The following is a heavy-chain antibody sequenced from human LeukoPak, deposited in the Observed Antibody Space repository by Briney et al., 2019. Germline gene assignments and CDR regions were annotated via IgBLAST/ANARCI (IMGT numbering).Heavy chain of an antibody. CDR2: ILAIGETT. J-gene: IGHJ4*02. CDR3: AKNYYDSSGPYSWVFDY. V-gene: IGHV3-23*01. D-gene: IGHD3-22*01. CDR1: GFTFSNYA. Sequence: GGSLRLSCPASGFTFSNYAMTWVRQAPGKGLEWVSGILAIGETTYYADSVKGRFSISRDNSKNTLYLQMNSLRAEDTAIYYCAKNYYDSSGPYSWVFDYWGQGTLVTVSS.